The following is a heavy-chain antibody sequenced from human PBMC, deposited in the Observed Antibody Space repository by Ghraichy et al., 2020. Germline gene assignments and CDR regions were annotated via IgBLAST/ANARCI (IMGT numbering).Heavy chain of an antibody. Sequence: SLNISCAASGFTFDDYAMHWVRQAPGKGLEWVSGISWNSGSIGYADSVKGRFTISRDNAKNSLYLQMNSLRAEDTALYYCAKDIKGSGWYYFDYWGQGTLVTVSS. D-gene: IGHD6-19*01. J-gene: IGHJ4*02. CDR1: GFTFDDYA. CDR2: ISWNSGSI. V-gene: IGHV3-9*01. CDR3: AKDIKGSGWYYFDY.